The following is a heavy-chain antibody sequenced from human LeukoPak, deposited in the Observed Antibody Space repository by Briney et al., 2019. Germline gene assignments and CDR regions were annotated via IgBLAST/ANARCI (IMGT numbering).Heavy chain of an antibody. J-gene: IGHJ5*02. CDR3: ATGYYEPFAT. Sequence: PSETLSLTCSASGATLSSYYLSWLRQSPGKGLEWIGYVSDNGKTDSNPSLKSRASISLDTSKKQFSLRLTSVTAADSAVYYCATGYYEPFATWGPGILVTVSS. V-gene: IGHV4-59*01. CDR1: GATLSSYY. CDR2: VSDNGKT. D-gene: IGHD2/OR15-2a*01.